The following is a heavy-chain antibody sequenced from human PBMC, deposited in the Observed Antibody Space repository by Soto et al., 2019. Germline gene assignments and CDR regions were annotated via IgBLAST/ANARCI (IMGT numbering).Heavy chain of an antibody. CDR2: INPSGGST. D-gene: IGHD3-10*01. CDR3: ARDAINYGSGSYHRITYYYYYMDV. V-gene: IGHV1-46*03. CDR1: GYTFTSYY. J-gene: IGHJ6*03. Sequence: QVQLVQSGAEVKKPGASVKVSCKASGYTFTSYYMHWVRQAPGQGLEWMGIINPSGGSTSYAQKFQGRVTMTRDTSTSTVYMELSSLRSEDTAVYYCARDAINYGSGSYHRITYYYYYMDVWGKGTTVTVSS.